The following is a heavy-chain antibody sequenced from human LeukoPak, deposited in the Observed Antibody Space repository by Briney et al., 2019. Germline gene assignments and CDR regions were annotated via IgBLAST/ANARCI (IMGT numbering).Heavy chain of an antibody. CDR2: ISAYNGNT. CDR3: ARARSDYDFFAFDI. Sequence: ASVKVSCKASGYTFTSYGISWVRQAPGQGLEWMGWISAYNGNTNYAQKLQGRVTMTTDTSTSTAYMELSSLRSEDTAVYYCARARSDYDFFAFDIWGQGTMVTVSS. CDR1: GYTFTSYG. V-gene: IGHV1-18*01. D-gene: IGHD3-3*01. J-gene: IGHJ3*02.